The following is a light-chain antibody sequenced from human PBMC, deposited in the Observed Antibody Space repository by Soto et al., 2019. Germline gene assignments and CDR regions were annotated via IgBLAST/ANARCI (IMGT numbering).Light chain of an antibody. J-gene: IGLJ2*01. CDR3: TSYRSSSTLGV. V-gene: IGLV2-14*01. Sequence: QSALTQPASVSGSPGQSITISCTGTNSDVGDYNYVSWYQHHPGKAPKLIIYEVNNRPSGVSNRFSGSKSGNTASLTIAGLQAEDEADYYCTSYRSSSTLGVFGGGTKVTVL. CDR2: EVN. CDR1: NSDVGDYNY.